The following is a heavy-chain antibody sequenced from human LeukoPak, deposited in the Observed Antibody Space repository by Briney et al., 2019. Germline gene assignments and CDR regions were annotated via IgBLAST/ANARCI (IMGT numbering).Heavy chain of an antibody. D-gene: IGHD6-13*01. Sequence: GASVKVSCKASGYTFSSYGISWVRQAPGQGLEGMGWISAHNGNTNYAQKLQGRVTITTDTATSTAYMELRSLRSDDTAVYSCARGLSSTHDPIFDCWGQGTLATVSA. V-gene: IGHV1-18*01. J-gene: IGHJ4*02. CDR2: ISAHNGNT. CDR1: GYTFSSYG. CDR3: ARGLSSTHDPIFDC.